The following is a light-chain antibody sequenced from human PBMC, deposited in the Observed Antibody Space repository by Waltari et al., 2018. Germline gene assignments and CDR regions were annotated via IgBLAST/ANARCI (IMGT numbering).Light chain of an antibody. CDR1: SSDVGSYNY. CDR2: EVS. Sequence: QSALTQPPSASGSPGQSVTISCTGTSSDVGSYNYVSWYQQHPGKAPKLMTYEVSKRPSGVPDRFSGSKSGNTASLTVSGLQAEDETDYYCSSYAGRNNLVFGGGTKLTVL. CDR3: SSYAGRNNLV. V-gene: IGLV2-8*01. J-gene: IGLJ2*01.